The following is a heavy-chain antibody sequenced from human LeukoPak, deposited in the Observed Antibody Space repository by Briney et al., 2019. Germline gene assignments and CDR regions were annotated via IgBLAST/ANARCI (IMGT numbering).Heavy chain of an antibody. V-gene: IGHV1-8*01. CDR1: GYTFISYD. D-gene: IGHD3-10*01. Sequence: ASVKVSCKASGYTFISYDINWVRQATGQGLEWMGWMNPNSGNTGYAQKFQGRVTMTRNTSISTAYMELSSLRSEDTAVYYCARGVTMVRGVLYYYYYYMDVWGKGTTVTVSS. CDR3: ARGVTMVRGVLYYYYYYMDV. CDR2: MNPNSGNT. J-gene: IGHJ6*03.